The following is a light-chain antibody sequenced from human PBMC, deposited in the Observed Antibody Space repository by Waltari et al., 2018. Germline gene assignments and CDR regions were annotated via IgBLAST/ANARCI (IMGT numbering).Light chain of an antibody. V-gene: IGKV1-5*03. Sequence: DIQMTQSPSTLSASVGDRVTISCRASQSISTWVAWYQQKPGKAPQLLIYRASNLESGVPSRFSGSGSGTEFTLTINSLQPDDAATYYCQQYDSYSITFGGGTKVEIK. CDR3: QQYDSYSIT. J-gene: IGKJ4*01. CDR2: RAS. CDR1: QSISTW.